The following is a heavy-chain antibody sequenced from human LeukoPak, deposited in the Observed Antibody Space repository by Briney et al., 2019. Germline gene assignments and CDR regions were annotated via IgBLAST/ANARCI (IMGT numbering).Heavy chain of an antibody. J-gene: IGHJ4*02. CDR2: IYYSGST. CDR1: GGSISSGGHY. Sequence: SETLSLTCTVSGGSISSGGHYWSWIRQPPGKGLEWIGYIYYSGSTNYNPSLKSRVTMSVDTSKNQFSLRLTSVTAADTAVYYCARRGSYYDSSVYYYFDYWGQGTLVTVSS. D-gene: IGHD3-22*01. V-gene: IGHV4-61*08. CDR3: ARRGSYYDSSVYYYFDY.